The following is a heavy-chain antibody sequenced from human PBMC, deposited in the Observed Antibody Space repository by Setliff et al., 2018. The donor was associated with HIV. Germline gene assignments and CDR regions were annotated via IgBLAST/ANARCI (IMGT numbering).Heavy chain of an antibody. J-gene: IGHJ3*02. Sequence: ASVKVSCKASGYTFTGYFIHWVRQAPGQGLEWVGRINPNSGDTNFAQKFQGRITMTRDTSISTAYLELNRLRSDDTAVYYCTREYDVLTGYYISAFDIWGQGTMVTVSS. CDR3: TREYDVLTGYYISAFDI. D-gene: IGHD3-9*01. CDR2: INPNSGDT. CDR1: GYTFTGYF. V-gene: IGHV1-2*06.